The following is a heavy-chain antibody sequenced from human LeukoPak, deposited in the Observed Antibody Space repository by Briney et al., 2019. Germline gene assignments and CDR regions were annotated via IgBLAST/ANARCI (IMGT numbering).Heavy chain of an antibody. CDR1: GFTFSTYI. V-gene: IGHV3-48*04. Sequence: SGGSLRLSCAASGFTFSTYIMSWVRQAPGKGLEWVSYISSSGSTIYYADSVKGRFTISRDNAKNSLYLQMNSLRAEDTAVYYCARVKYSRVVGAFDYWGQGTLVTVSS. D-gene: IGHD6-6*01. CDR3: ARVKYSRVVGAFDY. J-gene: IGHJ4*02. CDR2: ISSSGSTI.